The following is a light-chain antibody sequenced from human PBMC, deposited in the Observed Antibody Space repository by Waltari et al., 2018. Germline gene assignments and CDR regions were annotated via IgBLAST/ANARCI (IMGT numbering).Light chain of an antibody. Sequence: SYVLTQPPSVSVAPGKTANIPSGGANIARKSVHWYQQTPGQAPVAVVFDAGDRPSGIPDRISGSKSGNTATLTISRVEAGDEADYYCQVWDDDSDHVVFGGGTQLTVL. CDR1: NIARKS. V-gene: IGLV3-21*03. CDR2: DAG. CDR3: QVWDDDSDHVV. J-gene: IGLJ2*01.